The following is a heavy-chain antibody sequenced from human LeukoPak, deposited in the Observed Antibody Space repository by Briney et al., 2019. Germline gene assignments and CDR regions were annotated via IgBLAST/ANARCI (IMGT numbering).Heavy chain of an antibody. V-gene: IGHV3-48*03. J-gene: IGHJ3*02. D-gene: IGHD3-22*01. CDR2: ISSSGSTT. CDR1: GFTFSSYE. Sequence: GGSLRLSCAASGFTFSSYEMNWVRQAPGKGLEWVSYISSSGSTTYYADSVKGRFTISRDNSKNTLYLQMNSLRAEDTAVYYCAKDRITMIVVVITQGAFDIWGQGTMVTVSS. CDR3: AKDRITMIVVVITQGAFDI.